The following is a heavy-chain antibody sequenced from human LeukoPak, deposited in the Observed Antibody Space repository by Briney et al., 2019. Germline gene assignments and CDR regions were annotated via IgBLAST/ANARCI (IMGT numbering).Heavy chain of an antibody. CDR3: ARGGAVAGGIDY. Sequence: ASETLSLTCTVSGGSISSYYWSWIRQPAGKGLEWIGRIYTSGSTNYNLSLKSRVTISVDKSKNQFSLKLSSVTAADTAVYYCARGGAVAGGIDYWGQGTLVTVSS. CDR2: IYTSGST. V-gene: IGHV4-4*07. J-gene: IGHJ4*02. CDR1: GGSISSYY. D-gene: IGHD6-19*01.